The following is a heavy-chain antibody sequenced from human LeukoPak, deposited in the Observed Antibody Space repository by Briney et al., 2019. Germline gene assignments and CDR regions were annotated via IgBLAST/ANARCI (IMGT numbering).Heavy chain of an antibody. D-gene: IGHD3-9*01. CDR3: ASHPRVLRYFDWQDY. CDR1: GYTFTSYD. Sequence: GASVKVSCKASGYTFTSYDINWVRQATGQGLEWMGWMNPNSGDTGYAQKFQGRVTMTRNTSISTAYMELSSLRSEDTAVYYCASHPRVLRYFDWQDYWGREPWSPSPQ. CDR2: MNPNSGDT. J-gene: IGHJ4*02. V-gene: IGHV1-8*01.